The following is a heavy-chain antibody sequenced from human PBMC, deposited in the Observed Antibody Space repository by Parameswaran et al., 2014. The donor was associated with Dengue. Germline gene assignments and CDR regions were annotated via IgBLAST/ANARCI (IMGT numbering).Heavy chain of an antibody. Sequence: GESLKISCAASGFTFDDYGMSWVRQAPGKGLEWVSGINWTGGSTGYADSVKGRFTISRDNAKNSLYLQMNSLRAEDTALYYCARVEGGQNSGPFDHWGQGTLVTVSS. V-gene: IGHV3-20*04. CDR2: INWTGGST. CDR1: GFTFDDYG. J-gene: IGHJ4*02. D-gene: IGHD3-16*01. CDR3: ARVEGGQNSGPFDH.